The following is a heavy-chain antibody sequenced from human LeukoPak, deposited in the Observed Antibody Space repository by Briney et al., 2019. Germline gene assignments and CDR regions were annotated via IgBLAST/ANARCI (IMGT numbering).Heavy chain of an antibody. D-gene: IGHD3-10*01. CDR1: GGSVNNYY. CDR3: AGPMIRGILLRK. V-gene: IGHV4-4*08. J-gene: IGHJ4*02. Sequence: SETLSLTCSVSGGSVNNYYWSWIRLSPGKGLEWIANIYDSENTDYNPSLKSRVTIPLDTSQNEVSLNLSSVTAADTAVYYCAGPMIRGILLRKWGPGTQVIVSS. CDR2: IYDSENT.